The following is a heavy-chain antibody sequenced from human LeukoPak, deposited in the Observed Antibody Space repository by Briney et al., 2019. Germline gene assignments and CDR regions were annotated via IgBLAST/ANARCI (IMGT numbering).Heavy chain of an antibody. J-gene: IGHJ4*02. V-gene: IGHV3-11*06. CDR3: ARQVGSYDY. CDR2: ISTTSSFT. CDR1: GFTFSDYY. D-gene: IGHD2-2*03. Sequence: GGSLRLSCAASGFTFSDYYMNWIRQAPGKGLEWVSYISTTSSFTKYADSVKGRFTIFRVNANKSLYLQMNSLRAEDTAVYYCARQVGSYDYWGQGTLVTVSS.